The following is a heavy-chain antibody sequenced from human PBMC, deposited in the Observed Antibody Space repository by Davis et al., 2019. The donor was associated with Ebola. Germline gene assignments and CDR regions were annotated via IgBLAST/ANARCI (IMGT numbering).Heavy chain of an antibody. CDR3: ARELAVVYFDY. J-gene: IGHJ4*02. Sequence: PGGSLRLSFAASGFTVISYIMNCVRQAQGKGLAWVASFSISSSYIYYADSVKGRFTISRDNAKNSLYLQMNSLRAEDTAVYYCARELAVVYFDYWGQGNLVTVSS. CDR2: FSISSSYI. CDR1: GFTVISYI. D-gene: IGHD6-19*01. V-gene: IGHV3-21*01.